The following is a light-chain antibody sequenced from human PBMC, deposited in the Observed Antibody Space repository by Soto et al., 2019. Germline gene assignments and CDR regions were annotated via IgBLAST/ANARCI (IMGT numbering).Light chain of an antibody. J-gene: IGLJ1*01. CDR3: SSYSISTAYL. CDR2: EVS. CDR1: SSDVGGYDY. V-gene: IGLV2-14*01. Sequence: QSALTQPASVSGSPGQSITISCTGTSSDVGGYDYVSWYQLHPGKAPKLMVLEVSNRPLGVSYRFSGSKSGNTASLTISGLQAEDEADYFCSSYSISTAYLFGTGTKVTVL.